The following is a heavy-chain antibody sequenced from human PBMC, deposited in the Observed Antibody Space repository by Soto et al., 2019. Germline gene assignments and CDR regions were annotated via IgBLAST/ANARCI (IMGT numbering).Heavy chain of an antibody. D-gene: IGHD3-3*01. J-gene: IGHJ3*02. V-gene: IGHV1-18*01. Sequence: ASVKVSCKASGYTFTSYGISWVRQAPGQGLEWMGWISAYNGNTNYAQKLQGRVTMTTDTSTSKAYMELRSLRSDDTAVYYCARVGHESDYDFWSGYYTGDAFDIWGQGTMVTVSS. CDR3: ARVGHESDYDFWSGYYTGDAFDI. CDR2: ISAYNGNT. CDR1: GYTFTSYG.